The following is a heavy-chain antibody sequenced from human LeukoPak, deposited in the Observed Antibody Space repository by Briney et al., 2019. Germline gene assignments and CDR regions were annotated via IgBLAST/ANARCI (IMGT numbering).Heavy chain of an antibody. CDR1: GGSISSYY. CDR3: ARDHRVIGRFGESCFDY. Sequence: SETLSLTCTVSGGSISSYYWSWIRQPPGQGLEWIGYIYYSGSTNYNPSLKSRVTISVDTSKNQFSLKLSSVTAADTAVYYCARDHRVIGRFGESCFDYWGQGTLVTVSS. D-gene: IGHD3-10*01. V-gene: IGHV4-59*01. J-gene: IGHJ4*02. CDR2: IYYSGST.